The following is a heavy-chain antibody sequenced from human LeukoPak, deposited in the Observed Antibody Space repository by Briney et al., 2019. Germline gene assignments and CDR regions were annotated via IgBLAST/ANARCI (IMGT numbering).Heavy chain of an antibody. D-gene: IGHD6-19*01. CDR2: IWYDGSNK. Sequence: GRSLRLSCAASGFTFSSYGIHWVRHAPGKGLGWVAVIWYDGSNKYYADSVKGRFTISRDNYKNTLYLQMNSLRAEDTAVYYCARDKEAVAVYYFDYWGQGTLVTVSS. CDR3: ARDKEAVAVYYFDY. CDR1: GFTFSSYG. J-gene: IGHJ4*02. V-gene: IGHV3-33*01.